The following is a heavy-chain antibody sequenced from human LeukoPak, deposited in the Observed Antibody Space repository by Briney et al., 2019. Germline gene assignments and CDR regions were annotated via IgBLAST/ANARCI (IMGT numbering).Heavy chain of an antibody. J-gene: IGHJ4*02. CDR2: IYYSGST. CDR1: GGSLSSYY. V-gene: IGHV4-59*01. D-gene: IGHD5-12*01. CDR3: ARVSGYDWESFYDY. Sequence: PSETLSLTCTVSGGSLSSYYWSWIRQPPGKGLEWIGYIYYSGSTNYNPSLKSRVTISVDTSKNQFSLKLSSVTAADTAVYYCARVSGYDWESFYDYGGQGTLVTVSS.